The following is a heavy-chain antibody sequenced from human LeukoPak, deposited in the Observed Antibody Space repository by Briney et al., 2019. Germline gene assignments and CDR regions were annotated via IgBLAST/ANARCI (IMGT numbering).Heavy chain of an antibody. CDR2: IWYDGSNK. D-gene: IGHD6-6*01. Sequence: PGGSLRLSCAASGFTFSIFGMHWVRQAPGKGLEWVAIIWYDGSNKYHGDSVKGRFTVSRDNSKNTLHLQVNSLRAEDTAVYYCARDRGTTSSAGYYFDTWGQGALVTVSS. J-gene: IGHJ4*02. CDR1: GFTFSIFG. V-gene: IGHV3-33*01. CDR3: ARDRGTTSSAGYYFDT.